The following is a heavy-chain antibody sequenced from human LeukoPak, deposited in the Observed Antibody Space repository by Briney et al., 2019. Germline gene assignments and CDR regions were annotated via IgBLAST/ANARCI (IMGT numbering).Heavy chain of an antibody. V-gene: IGHV1-2*02. J-gene: IGHJ4*02. Sequence: ASVKVSCKASGYTFTGYYIHWVRQAPGHGLEWMGWVNPHSGGTNFAQGFRGKVTMTRDTSVTTAYLELNNLESDDTAIYYCARTDNKYDSRLLFNWGQGTQIIVSS. CDR3: ARTDNKYDSRLLFN. CDR1: GYTFTGYY. CDR2: VNPHSGGT. D-gene: IGHD3-22*01.